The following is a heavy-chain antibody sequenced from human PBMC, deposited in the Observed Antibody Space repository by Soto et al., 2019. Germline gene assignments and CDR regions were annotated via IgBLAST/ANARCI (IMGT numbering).Heavy chain of an antibody. Sequence: LRLSCAASGFTFSSYAMSWARQAPGKGLEWVSGISVSDAFIYYADSVRGRFSISRDASENILYLQMNSLRVDDTALYYCTRETVAGITGLDYWGPGTLVTVS. CDR2: ISVSDAFI. V-gene: IGHV3-23*01. D-gene: IGHD1-20*01. CDR3: TRETVAGITGLDY. J-gene: IGHJ4*02. CDR1: GFTFSSYA.